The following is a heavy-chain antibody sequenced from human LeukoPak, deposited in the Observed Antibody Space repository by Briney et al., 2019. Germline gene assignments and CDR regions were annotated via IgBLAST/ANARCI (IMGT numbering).Heavy chain of an antibody. CDR1: GYTFTGYY. CDR2: INPNSGGT. J-gene: IGHJ4*02. Sequence: GASVKVSCKTSGYTFTGYYMHWVRQAPGQGLEWMGRINPNSGGTNYAQKFRGRVTMTEDTSTDTAYMELSSLRSEYTAVYYCATGRGFGVVIYYFDYWGQGTLVTVSS. V-gene: IGHV1-2*06. CDR3: ATGRGFGVVIYYFDY. D-gene: IGHD3-3*01.